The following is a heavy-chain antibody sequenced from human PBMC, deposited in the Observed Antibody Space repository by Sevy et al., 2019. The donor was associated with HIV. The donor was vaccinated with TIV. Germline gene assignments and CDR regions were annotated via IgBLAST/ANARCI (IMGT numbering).Heavy chain of an antibody. CDR1: GFTFSSFS. CDR2: INSRSTYI. J-gene: IGHJ4*02. V-gene: IGHV3-21*01. D-gene: IGHD2-21*02. CDR3: ARDPAPGITAIQDY. Sequence: GGSLILSCTASGFTFSSFSMSWVRQAPGKGLEWVASINSRSTYIYHADPVKGRFTISRDNAKNSLYLQMNSLRAEDTAVYYCARDPAPGITAIQDYWGPGTLVTVSS.